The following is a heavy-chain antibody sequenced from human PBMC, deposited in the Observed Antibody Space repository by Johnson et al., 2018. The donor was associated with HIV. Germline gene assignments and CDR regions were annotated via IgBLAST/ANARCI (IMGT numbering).Heavy chain of an antibody. CDR1: GFTFNSYA. D-gene: IGHD3-22*01. J-gene: IGHJ3*02. CDR2: IWYDGSNE. Sequence: QVQLVESGGGVVRPGGSLRLSCAASGFTFNSYAMHWVRQAPGKGLEWLSVIWYDGSNEYYADSVKGRFTISRDNSKNTLYLQMNSLRAEDTAVYYCARGAVRYYDNSGYWGAFDIWGQGTMVTVSS. V-gene: IGHV3-33*08. CDR3: ARGAVRYYDNSGYWGAFDI.